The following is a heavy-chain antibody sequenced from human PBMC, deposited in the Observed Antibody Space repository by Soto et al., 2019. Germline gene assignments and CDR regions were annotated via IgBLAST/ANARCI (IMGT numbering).Heavy chain of an antibody. D-gene: IGHD2-2*02. Sequence: EVQLLESGGDLVQSGGSLRVSCAASGFTFSNYAMSWVRQAPGKGLEWVSAISSGGDKTYYAGSVKGRFTVSRDNSQNTLSLQMNGLRADDTAVYYCATSSAYCSSMSCYMAGVDFWGQGALVTVSS. J-gene: IGHJ4*02. V-gene: IGHV3-23*01. CDR1: GFTFSNYA. CDR3: ATSSAYCSSMSCYMAGVDF. CDR2: ISSGGDKT.